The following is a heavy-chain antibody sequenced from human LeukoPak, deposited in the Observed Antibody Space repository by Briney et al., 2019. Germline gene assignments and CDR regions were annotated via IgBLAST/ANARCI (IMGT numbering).Heavy chain of an antibody. Sequence: GGSLSLSCAASGFPFRIFARGWVRKVPGRGLGWVSAISGSDGSTNYADSVKGRFSISRDNAKNSLYLQMNSLRAEDTAVYYCAKGGGIAARPEDYWGQGTLVTVSS. D-gene: IGHD6-6*01. CDR2: ISGSDGST. CDR1: GFPFRIFA. CDR3: AKGGGIAARPEDY. V-gene: IGHV3-23*01. J-gene: IGHJ4*02.